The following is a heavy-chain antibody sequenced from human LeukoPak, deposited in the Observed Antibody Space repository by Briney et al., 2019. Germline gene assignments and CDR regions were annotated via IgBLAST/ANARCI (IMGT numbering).Heavy chain of an antibody. Sequence: GGSLRLSCAASGFTLSSYWMSWVRQAPGKGLEWVANIKQDGSEKYYVDSVKGRFTISRDNAKNSLYLQMNSLRAEDTAVYYCARDIASHYWGQGTLVTVSS. CDR2: IKQDGSEK. D-gene: IGHD6-13*01. CDR3: ARDIASHY. CDR1: GFTLSSYW. V-gene: IGHV3-7*03. J-gene: IGHJ4*02.